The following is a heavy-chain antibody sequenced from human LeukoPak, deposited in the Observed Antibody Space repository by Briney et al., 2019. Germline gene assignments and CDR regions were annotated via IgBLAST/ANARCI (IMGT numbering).Heavy chain of an antibody. CDR1: GYTFTSYY. D-gene: IGHD1-1*01. V-gene: IGHV1-46*01. J-gene: IGHJ4*02. Sequence: ASVKVSCKASGYTFTSYYMHWVRQAPGQGLEWMGIINPSGGSTSYAQKFQGRVTITADESTSTAYMELSSLRSEDTAVYYCARERKEGIQLWGQGTLVTVSS. CDR2: INPSGGST. CDR3: ARERKEGIQL.